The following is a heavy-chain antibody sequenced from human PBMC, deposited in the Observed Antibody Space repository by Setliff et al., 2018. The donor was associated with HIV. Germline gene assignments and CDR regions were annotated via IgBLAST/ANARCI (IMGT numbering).Heavy chain of an antibody. Sequence: ASVKVSCKASGYIFTVYLMHWVRQAPGQGLEWMGWINPNSGDTKYSQHFEGRVTMTRDPSISTAYMDLSRLTSHDTAMYYCARDLFGSWYTGSSGLAYWGQGTLVTVSS. CDR2: INPNSGDT. CDR3: ARDLFGSWYTGSSGLAY. CDR1: GYIFTVYL. V-gene: IGHV1-2*02. J-gene: IGHJ4*02. D-gene: IGHD2-2*02.